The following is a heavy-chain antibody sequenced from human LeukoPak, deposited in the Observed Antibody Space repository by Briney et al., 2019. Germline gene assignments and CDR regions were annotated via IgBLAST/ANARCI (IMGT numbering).Heavy chain of an antibody. J-gene: IGHJ4*02. Sequence: GESLKISCKGSGYSFISNWIGWVRQMPGKGLEWMGTIYPGDSDTRYSPSFQGQVTISADKSISTAYLQWSSLEASDTAIYYCARRGYSSSWYSDYWGQGTLVTVSS. CDR2: IYPGDSDT. V-gene: IGHV5-51*01. CDR1: GYSFISNW. D-gene: IGHD6-13*01. CDR3: ARRGYSSSWYSDY.